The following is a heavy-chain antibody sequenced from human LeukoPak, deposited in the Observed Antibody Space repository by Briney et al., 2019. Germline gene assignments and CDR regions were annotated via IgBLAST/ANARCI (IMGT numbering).Heavy chain of an antibody. D-gene: IGHD2-21*01. CDR1: GFTFSSYA. J-gene: IGHJ5*01. V-gene: IGHV3-74*01. Sequence: GGSLRLSCAASGFTFSSYAMYWVRQAPGEGLVWVSRISSDGSSTVYADSVKGRFTISRDIAKNTLYLQMNSLRAEDTAVYYCAKDPETYSSRWFDSWGQGTLVTVSS. CDR2: ISSDGSST. CDR3: AKDPETYSSRWFDS.